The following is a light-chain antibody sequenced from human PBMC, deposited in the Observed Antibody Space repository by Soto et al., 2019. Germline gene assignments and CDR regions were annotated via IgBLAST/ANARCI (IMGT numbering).Light chain of an antibody. J-gene: IGKJ1*01. CDR2: AAS. CDR1: QGISSY. Sequence: DIQMTQSPSSLSASVGDRVTITCRASQGISSYLAWYQRKPGKVPKLLIYAASTLQSGVPSRFSGSGSGTDFTLTISSLQPDDLATYYCQQYNSYSPWTFGQGTKVEIK. CDR3: QQYNSYSPWT. V-gene: IGKV1-27*01.